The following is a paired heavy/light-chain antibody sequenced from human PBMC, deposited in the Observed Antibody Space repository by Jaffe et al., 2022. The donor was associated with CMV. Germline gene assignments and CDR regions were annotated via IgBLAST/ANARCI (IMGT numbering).Light chain of an antibody. Sequence: EIVLTQSPGTLSLSPGERATLSCRASQSVSSNYLAWYQQKPGQAPRLLIHSASSRASGIPDRFSGSGSGTDFTLTISRLEPEDFAVYYCQQYGTSPPRTFGQGTKVEIK. CDR3: QQYGTSPPRT. J-gene: IGKJ1*01. V-gene: IGKV3-20*01. CDR1: QSVSSNY. CDR2: SAS.
Heavy chain of an antibody. CDR3: ARDLWITLGRGDLDL. V-gene: IGHV4-4*02. J-gene: IGHJ2*01. Sequence: QVQLQESGPGLVKPSGTLSLTCAVSGGSISSFHWWNWVRQPPGKGLEWIGEIFHNGTTNYNPSLKSRVTMSVDKSTNHFSLRLTSVTAADTAVYYCARDLWITLGRGDLDLWGRGTLVAVSS. CDR2: IFHNGTT. CDR1: GGSISSFHW. D-gene: IGHD3-10*01.